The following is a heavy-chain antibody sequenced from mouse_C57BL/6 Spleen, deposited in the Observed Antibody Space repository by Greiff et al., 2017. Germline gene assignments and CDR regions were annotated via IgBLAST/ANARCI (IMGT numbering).Heavy chain of an antibody. J-gene: IGHJ4*01. CDR1: GYAFSSYW. Sequence: VQLQQSGAELVKPGASVKISCKASGYAFSSYWMNWVKQRPGEGLEWIGQIYPGDGDTNYNGKFKGKATLTADKSSSTAYMPLSSLTSEDSAVYFCARFYYSGSGGYAMDYGGQGTSVTVSS. D-gene: IGHD1-1*01. CDR2: IYPGDGDT. CDR3: ARFYYSGSGGYAMDY. V-gene: IGHV1-80*01.